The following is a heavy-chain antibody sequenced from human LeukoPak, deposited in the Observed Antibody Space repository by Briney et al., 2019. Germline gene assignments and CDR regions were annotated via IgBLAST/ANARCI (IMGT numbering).Heavy chain of an antibody. J-gene: IGHJ6*03. CDR2: ISYSGST. D-gene: IGHD6-19*01. V-gene: IGHV4-59*12. CDR3: ARDLGSGFPLYYYYYMDV. Sequence: SATLSLSCAVSGASISSDYWSWSREPAGKGLEWRGNISYSGSTKYKPSLKRQVTISGDRAKKQLSLRVSTVTAADTAVYYSARDLGSGFPLYYYYYMDVWGKGTTVTISS. CDR1: GASISSDY.